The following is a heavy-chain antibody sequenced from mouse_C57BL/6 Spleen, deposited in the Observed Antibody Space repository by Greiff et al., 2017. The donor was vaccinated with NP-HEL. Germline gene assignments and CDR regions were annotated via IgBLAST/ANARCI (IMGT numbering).Heavy chain of an antibody. CDR3: DREEGWLLSYAMGG. D-gene: IGHD2-3*01. CDR2: IDTEDGEP. Sequence: EVQLQQSGAELVQPGASVKLSCTASGFTFTDYSMHWVKQRTEKGLEWIGRIDTEDGEPKYAPKFQGKGTFTADTDHHTAYLQLSSPTSEDTAFYYCDREEGWLLSYAMGGWGKAATVTVA. J-gene: IGHJ4*01. V-gene: IGHV14-2*01. CDR1: GFTFTDYS.